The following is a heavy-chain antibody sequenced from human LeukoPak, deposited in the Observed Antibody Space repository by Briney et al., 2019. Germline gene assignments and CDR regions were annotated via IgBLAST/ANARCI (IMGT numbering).Heavy chain of an antibody. V-gene: IGHV3-7*01. CDR2: INHEGGGI. D-gene: IGHD1-1*01. CDR1: GFTFSESW. J-gene: IGHJ6*02. Sequence: GGSLRLSCAASGFTFSESWMTWVRQVPGQGLEWVAHINHEGGGIQYVDSVEGRFTISRDNAKGSVYLQMNSLRAEDTAIYHCATYINWVAGDVWGQGTTVTVSS. CDR3: ATYINWVAGDV.